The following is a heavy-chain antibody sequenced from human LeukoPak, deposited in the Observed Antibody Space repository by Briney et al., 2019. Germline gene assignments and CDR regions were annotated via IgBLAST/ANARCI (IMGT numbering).Heavy chain of an antibody. CDR2: INAGNGNT. J-gene: IGHJ4*02. V-gene: IGHV1-3*01. CDR1: EYTFTSYA. D-gene: IGHD6-19*01. CDR3: ARDSKYSSGWYQGY. Sequence: ASVKVSCKASEYTFTSYAVHWVRQAPGQRLEWMGWINAGNGNTKYSQKFQGRVTITRDTSASTAYMELSSLRSEDTAVYYCARDSKYSSGWYQGYWGQGTLVTVSS.